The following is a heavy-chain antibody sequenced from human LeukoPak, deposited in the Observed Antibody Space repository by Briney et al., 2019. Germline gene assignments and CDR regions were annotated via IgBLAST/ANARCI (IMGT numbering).Heavy chain of an antibody. Sequence: GGSLRLSCAASGFTFSSYAMHWVRQAPGKGLEWVAVISYDGSNKYYADSVKGRFTISRDNSKNTLYLQMNSLRAEDTAVYYCASLRRITMVRGPKTQGAFDIWGQGTMVTVSS. V-gene: IGHV3-30-3*01. CDR1: GFTFSSYA. J-gene: IGHJ3*02. D-gene: IGHD3-10*01. CDR3: ASLRRITMVRGPKTQGAFDI. CDR2: ISYDGSNK.